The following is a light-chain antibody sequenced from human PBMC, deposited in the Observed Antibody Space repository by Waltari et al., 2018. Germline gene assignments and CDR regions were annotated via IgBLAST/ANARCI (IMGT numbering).Light chain of an antibody. CDR1: QRISSY. CDR3: QQPYRTPRT. V-gene: IGKV1-39*01. CDR2: GAT. J-gene: IGKJ5*01. Sequence: DIQRTQSPSSLPASVVDSITVSCRASQRISSYLNWYQQKPGKAPRLLIYGATSLQSGVPSRFSGSGSGTDFTLTISSLQPEDFATYYCQQPYRTPRTFGQGT.